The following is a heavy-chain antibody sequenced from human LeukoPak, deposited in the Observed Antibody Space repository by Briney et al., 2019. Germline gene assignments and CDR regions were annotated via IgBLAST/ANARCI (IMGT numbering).Heavy chain of an antibody. CDR1: GGSISSSTW. V-gene: IGHV4-4*02. Sequence: SGTLSLTCAVSGGSISSSTWWSWVRQPPGKGLEWIGEIYHSGSTNYNPSLKSRVTISVDESKNQFSLKLSSVTAADTAVYYCARAPYCSSTSCYPSWFDPWGQGTLVTVSS. CDR2: IYHSGST. J-gene: IGHJ5*02. CDR3: ARAPYCSSTSCYPSWFDP. D-gene: IGHD2-2*01.